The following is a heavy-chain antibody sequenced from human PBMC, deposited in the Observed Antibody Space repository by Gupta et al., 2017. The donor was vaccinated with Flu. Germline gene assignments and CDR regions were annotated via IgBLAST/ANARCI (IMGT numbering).Heavy chain of an antibody. Sequence: EVQLVPSGAEVKKPGESLRIYCKGSGYSFTSYWTSWVRQMPGKGLEWMGRIDPSDSYTNSSPSFQGHVTISADKSISTAYRQWSSLKASDTAMYYCARRGIFGAYISNYYYYGMDVWGQGTTVTVSS. V-gene: IGHV5-10-1*01. J-gene: IGHJ6*02. CDR1: GYSFTSYW. CDR2: IDPSDSYT. D-gene: IGHD3-3*01. CDR3: ARRGIFGAYISNYYYYGMDV.